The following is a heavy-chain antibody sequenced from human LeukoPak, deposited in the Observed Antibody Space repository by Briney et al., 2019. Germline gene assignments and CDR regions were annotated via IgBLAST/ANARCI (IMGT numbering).Heavy chain of an antibody. CDR3: AREGEDGYDFDY. J-gene: IGHJ4*02. CDR1: GGTFNSYA. V-gene: IGHV1-69*01. D-gene: IGHD5-12*01. Sequence: ASVKVSCKASGGTFNSYAISWVRQAPGQGLEWMGGIIPILGTANYAQKFQGRVTITADESTSTAYMELSSLRSEDTAIYYCAREGEDGYDFDYWGQGTLVTVSS. CDR2: IIPILGTA.